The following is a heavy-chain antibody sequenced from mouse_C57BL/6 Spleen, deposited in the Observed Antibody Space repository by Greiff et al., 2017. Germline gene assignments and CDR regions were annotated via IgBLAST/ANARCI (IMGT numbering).Heavy chain of an antibody. Sequence: QVQLQQPGAELVKPGASVKLSCKASGYTFTSYWMHWVKQRPGRGLEWIGRIDPNSGGTKYNEKFKSKATLTVDKPSSTAYMKLSSLTSEDSAVYYCAREGDYYGSSYFDYWGQGTTLTVSS. CDR1: GYTFTSYW. J-gene: IGHJ2*01. V-gene: IGHV1-72*01. CDR3: AREGDYYGSSYFDY. CDR2: IDPNSGGT. D-gene: IGHD1-1*01.